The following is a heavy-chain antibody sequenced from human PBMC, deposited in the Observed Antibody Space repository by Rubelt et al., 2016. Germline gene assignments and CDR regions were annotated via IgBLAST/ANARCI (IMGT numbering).Heavy chain of an antibody. Sequence: QVQLQQWGAGLLKPSETLSLTCAVYGGSFSGYYWSWIRQPPGKGLEWIGEIHHSGSTNYNRSSKVRLTLSVDKSKNQVSLKLSFGTARDTAVYYCASLWSGYHGGFDPWGQGTLVTVSS. CDR2: IHHSGST. CDR3: ASLWSGYHGGFDP. V-gene: IGHV4-34*01. CDR1: GGSFSGYY. D-gene: IGHD3-3*01. J-gene: IGHJ5*02.